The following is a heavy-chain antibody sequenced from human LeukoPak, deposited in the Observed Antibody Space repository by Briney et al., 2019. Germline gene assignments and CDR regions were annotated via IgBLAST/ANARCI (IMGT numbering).Heavy chain of an antibody. CDR1: GGSISGGGYS. V-gene: IGHV4-30-2*01. CDR2: IYHSGST. CDR3: ARETVPGAYGY. D-gene: IGHD2-2*01. J-gene: IGHJ4*02. Sequence: SQTLSLTCAVSGGSISGGGYSWSWIRQPPGKGLEWIGYIYHSGSTYYNPSLKSRVTISVDRSKNQFSLKLSSVTAADTAVYYCARETVPGAYGYWGQGTLVTVSS.